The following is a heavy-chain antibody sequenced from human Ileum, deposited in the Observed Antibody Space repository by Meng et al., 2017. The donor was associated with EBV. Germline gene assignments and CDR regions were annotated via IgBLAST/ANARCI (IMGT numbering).Heavy chain of an antibody. Sequence: VQLRWWGPGLVKPSGTLSLTCAVAGDSVSGSDWWSWVRQHPGKGLEWIGEVYHDGATNYHPSLKSRVTISLDKSKNEVNLHLNSLTAADTAVYFCARSSPIVRGLDYWGQGTLVTVSS. CDR1: GDSVSGSDW. CDR2: VYHDGAT. CDR3: ARSSPIVRGLDY. D-gene: IGHD3-10*01. V-gene: IGHV4-4*02. J-gene: IGHJ4*02.